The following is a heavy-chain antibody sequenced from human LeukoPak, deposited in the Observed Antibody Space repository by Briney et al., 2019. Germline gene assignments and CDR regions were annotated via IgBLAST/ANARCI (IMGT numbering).Heavy chain of an antibody. V-gene: IGHV3-21*01. D-gene: IGHD6-13*01. J-gene: IGHJ6*03. CDR3: ARIRQQLYRNYMDV. Sequence: GGSLRLSCSASGFTFSTYGMSWVRQAPGKGLEWVSSISSSSSYIYYADSVKGRFTISRDNAKNSLYLQMNSLRAEDTAVYYCARIRQQLYRNYMDVWGKGTTVTVSS. CDR1: GFTFSTYG. CDR2: ISSSSSYI.